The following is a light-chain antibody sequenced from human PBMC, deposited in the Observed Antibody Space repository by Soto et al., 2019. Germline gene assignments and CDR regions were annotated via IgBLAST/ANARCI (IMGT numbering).Light chain of an antibody. J-gene: IGLJ1*01. CDR1: SSDVGAYYF. V-gene: IGLV2-14*01. Sequence: QSALAQPAFVSGSPGQSITISCTGTSSDVGAYYFVSWYQHPPGKAPKLMIAEVSNRPSGVANRFSGSKSGNTASLTISGLQAEDEADYYCSSYTSTSTRVFGAGTKGTVL. CDR2: EVS. CDR3: SSYTSTSTRV.